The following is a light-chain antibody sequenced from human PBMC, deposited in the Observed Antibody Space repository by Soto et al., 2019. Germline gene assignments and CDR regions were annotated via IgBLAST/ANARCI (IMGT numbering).Light chain of an antibody. J-gene: IGKJ1*01. V-gene: IGKV1-39*01. Sequence: DIQMTQSPSSLSASVGDSVTITCRASQSITTYLNWYQQKPGKAPNLLIYAASSLQRGVPSRFSGSGSGTDFALTISSLQPEDFATYYCQQSYSTPWTFGQGTKVEIK. CDR3: QQSYSTPWT. CDR1: QSITTY. CDR2: AAS.